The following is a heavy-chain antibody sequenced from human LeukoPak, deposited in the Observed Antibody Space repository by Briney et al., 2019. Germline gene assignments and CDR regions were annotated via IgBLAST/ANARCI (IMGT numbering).Heavy chain of an antibody. Sequence: SETLSLTCTVSGGSIDSHFWSWIRQPPGKGLEWIGYIHSTGSTNYNPSLKSRVTISVDTSRNQFSLKLSSVTAADTAVYYCARDGYSGSSLFDYWGQGALVTVSS. J-gene: IGHJ4*02. CDR1: GGSIDSHF. CDR2: IHSTGST. V-gene: IGHV4-59*11. CDR3: ARDGYSGSSLFDY. D-gene: IGHD1-26*01.